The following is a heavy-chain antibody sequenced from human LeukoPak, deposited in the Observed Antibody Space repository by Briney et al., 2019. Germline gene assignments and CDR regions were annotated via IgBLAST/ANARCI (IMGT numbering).Heavy chain of an antibody. CDR1: GFTFSNAW. CDR3: ARDGYYYDSSGIGDY. CDR2: IKQDGSEK. Sequence: PGGSLRLSCAASGFTFSNAWMSWVRQAPGKGLEWVANIKQDGSEKYYVDSVKGRFTISRDNAKNSLYLQMNSLRAEDTAVYYCARDGYYYDSSGIGDYWGQGTLVTVSS. D-gene: IGHD3-22*01. V-gene: IGHV3-7*01. J-gene: IGHJ4*02.